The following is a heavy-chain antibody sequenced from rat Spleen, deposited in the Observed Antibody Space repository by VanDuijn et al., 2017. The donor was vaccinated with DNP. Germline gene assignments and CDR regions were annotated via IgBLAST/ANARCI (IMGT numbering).Heavy chain of an antibody. Sequence: VQLVESGGGLVQSGRSLKLSCAASGFTFSDYYMAWVRQPPGKGLEWIGAIWSGGSTDYNPALKSRLSISRDTSKSQVFLKMNSLQTEDTAIYFCTRVLYNGYQRHYWSFDFWGPGTMVTVSS. CDR2: IWSGGST. D-gene: IGHD1-6*01. CDR1: GFTFSDYY. CDR3: TRVLYNGYQRHYWSFDF. J-gene: IGHJ1*01. V-gene: IGHV2-15*01.